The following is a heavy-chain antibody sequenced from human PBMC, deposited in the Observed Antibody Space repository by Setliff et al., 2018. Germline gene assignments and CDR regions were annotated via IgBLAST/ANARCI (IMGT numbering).Heavy chain of an antibody. V-gene: IGHV1-46*01. CDR3: ARDVFPYHYEGAFDI. CDR2: INPSSGRT. J-gene: IGHJ3*02. Sequence: ASVKVSCKASGYTFTSHYMHWVRQAPGLGLEWMGTINPSSGRTSYAQKFQGRVTMTRDTSTSTVYRDMSSLRSEDTAVYYCARDVFPYHYEGAFDIWGQGTMVTVSS. CDR1: GYTFTSHY. D-gene: IGHD3-22*01.